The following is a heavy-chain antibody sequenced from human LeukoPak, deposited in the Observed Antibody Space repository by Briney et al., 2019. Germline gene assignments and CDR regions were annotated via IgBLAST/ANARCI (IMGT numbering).Heavy chain of an antibody. CDR3: ARSHRRLDY. J-gene: IGHJ4*02. CDR1: GFTFSSYW. V-gene: IGHV3-7*01. Sequence: GGSLCLSCTASGFTFSSYWMSWVRQDPGKGRELLANIKQEGSAKYYVDSVKGRFTISRDNAKNSLYLQLNSLRAEDTAVYYCARSHRRLDYWGQGTLVTVAS. CDR2: IKQEGSAK.